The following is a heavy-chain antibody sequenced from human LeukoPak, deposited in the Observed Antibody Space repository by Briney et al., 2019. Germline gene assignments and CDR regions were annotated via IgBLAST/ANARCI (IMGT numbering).Heavy chain of an antibody. Sequence: SETLSLTCAVSADSFSSHYWTWIRKPPGKGLEWVGYISYIGRTNYNPSLKSRVTISTDTSKNHVSLKLSSVSAADTAVYYCARDLVTVTKGFDIWGQGTMVSVSP. CDR1: ADSFSSHY. D-gene: IGHD4-17*01. CDR2: ISYIGRT. CDR3: ARDLVTVTKGFDI. J-gene: IGHJ3*02. V-gene: IGHV4-59*11.